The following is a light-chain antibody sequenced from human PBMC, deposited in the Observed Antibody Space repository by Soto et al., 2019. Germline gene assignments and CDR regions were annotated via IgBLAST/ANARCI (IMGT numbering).Light chain of an antibody. CDR3: QHSYTERA. CDR1: QSISSY. J-gene: IGKJ1*01. V-gene: IGKV1-39*01. CDR2: AAS. Sequence: DIQMTQSPSSLSASVGDRVTITCRASQSISSYLNWYQQKPGKAPKLLIYAASNLQNGVPSRFSGSGSGTDFTLTISSLQPEDFANYYCQHSYTERAFGQGNKVDIK.